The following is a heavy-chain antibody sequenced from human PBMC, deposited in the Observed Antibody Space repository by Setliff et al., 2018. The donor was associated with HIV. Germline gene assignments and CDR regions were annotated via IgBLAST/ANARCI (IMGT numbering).Heavy chain of an antibody. V-gene: IGHV3-7*01. Sequence: PGGSLRLSCAASGFTFSTYWMSWVRQAPGKGLEWVANINQYGSEKYYVHSVQGRFTISRDNDKNSVFLQMSSLRVEDTAVYYCATDGYLESWGQGTQVTVSS. CDR1: GFTFSTYW. D-gene: IGHD5-12*01. J-gene: IGHJ4*02. CDR2: INQYGSEK. CDR3: ATDGYLES.